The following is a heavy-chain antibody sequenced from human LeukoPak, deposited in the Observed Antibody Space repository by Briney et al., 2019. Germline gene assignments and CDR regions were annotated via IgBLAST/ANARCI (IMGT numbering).Heavy chain of an antibody. CDR1: GGSISSGGYY. J-gene: IGHJ4*02. V-gene: IGHV4-31*03. Sequence: SETLSLTCTVSGGSISSGGYYGSWIRQHPGKGLEWIGYIYYSGSTYYNPSLKSRVTISVDTSKNQFSLKLSSVTAADTAVYYCARWNYYGSGSSDYWGQGTLVTVSS. CDR2: IYYSGST. D-gene: IGHD3-10*01. CDR3: ARWNYYGSGSSDY.